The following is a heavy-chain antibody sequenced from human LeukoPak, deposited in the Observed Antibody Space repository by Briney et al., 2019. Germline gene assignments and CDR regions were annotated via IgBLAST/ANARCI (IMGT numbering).Heavy chain of an antibody. CDR1: GGTFSSYA. J-gene: IGHJ4*02. Sequence: SVKVSCKASGGTFSSYAISWVRQAPGQGLEWMGRIIPIFGTANYAQKFQGRVTITTDESTSTAYMELSSLRSEDTAVYYCASSSYYDFWSASYFDYWGQGTLVTVTS. V-gene: IGHV1-69*05. CDR2: IIPIFGTA. D-gene: IGHD3-3*01. CDR3: ASSSYYDFWSASYFDY.